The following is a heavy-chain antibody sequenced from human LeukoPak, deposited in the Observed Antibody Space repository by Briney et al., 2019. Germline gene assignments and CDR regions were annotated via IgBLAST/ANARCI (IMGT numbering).Heavy chain of an antibody. CDR2: INHGGST. Sequence: SETLSLTCAVQGGSLRDYYWSWIRQPPGKGLEWIGEINHGGSTNYNPSLKSRVSTSVDTSKNQFSLKLSSVTAADTAVYYCARVVGYCSSTSCYAVDYWGQGTLVTVSS. D-gene: IGHD2-2*01. J-gene: IGHJ4*02. CDR1: GGSLRDYY. V-gene: IGHV4-34*01. CDR3: ARVVGYCSSTSCYAVDY.